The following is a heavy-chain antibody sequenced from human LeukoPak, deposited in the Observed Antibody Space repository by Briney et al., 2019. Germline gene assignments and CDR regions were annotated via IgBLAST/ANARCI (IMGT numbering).Heavy chain of an antibody. CDR3: AKGRLPA. CDR2: ISGSGGST. J-gene: IGHJ5*02. CDR1: GFTFNNYW. D-gene: IGHD5-12*01. V-gene: IGHV3-23*01. Sequence: PGGSLRLSCVASGFTFNNYWMHWVRQAPGKGLEWVSAISGSGGSTYYADSVKGRFTISRDNSKNTLYLQMNSLRAEDTAVYYCAKGRLPAWGQGTLVTVSS.